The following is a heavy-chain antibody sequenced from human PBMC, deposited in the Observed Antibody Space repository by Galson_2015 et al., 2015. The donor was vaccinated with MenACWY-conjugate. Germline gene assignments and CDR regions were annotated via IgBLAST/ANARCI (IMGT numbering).Heavy chain of an antibody. V-gene: IGHV4-34*01. D-gene: IGHD6-19*01. CDR1: GGSFSGYY. Sequence: ETLSLTCAVYGGSFSGYYWSWIRQPPGKGLEWIGEINHSGSTNYNPSLKSRVTISVDTSKNQFSLKLSSVTAADTAVYYCARGPEQWLVRRYYFDYWGQGTLVTVSS. J-gene: IGHJ4*02. CDR3: ARGPEQWLVRRYYFDY. CDR2: INHSGST.